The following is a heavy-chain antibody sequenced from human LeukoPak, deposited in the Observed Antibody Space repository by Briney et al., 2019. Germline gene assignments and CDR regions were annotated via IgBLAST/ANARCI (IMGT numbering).Heavy chain of an antibody. CDR1: GFTFSSYA. CDR2: ISGSGGST. V-gene: IGHV3-23*01. Sequence: GGSLRLSCAASGFTFSSYAMGWVRQAPGKGLEWVSAISGSGGSTYYADSVNGRFTISRDNSKNTLYLQMNSLRAEDTAVYYCAKDLGGCISTSCYFDYWGQGTLVTVSS. J-gene: IGHJ4*02. D-gene: IGHD2-2*01. CDR3: AKDLGGCISTSCYFDY.